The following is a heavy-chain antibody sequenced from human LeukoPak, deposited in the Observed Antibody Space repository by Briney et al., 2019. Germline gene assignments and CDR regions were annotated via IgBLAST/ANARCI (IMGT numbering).Heavy chain of an antibody. D-gene: IGHD6-13*01. CDR2: ISSSSSYI. CDR3: AREVPAAGYNWFDP. V-gene: IGHV3-21*01. J-gene: IGHJ5*02. CDR1: GFTFSSYS. Sequence: GGSLRLSCAASGFTFSSYSMNWVRQAPGKGLEWVSSISSSSSYIYYADSVKGRFTISRDNAKNSLYLQMNSLRAEDTAVYYCAREVPAAGYNWFDPWGQGTLVTVSS.